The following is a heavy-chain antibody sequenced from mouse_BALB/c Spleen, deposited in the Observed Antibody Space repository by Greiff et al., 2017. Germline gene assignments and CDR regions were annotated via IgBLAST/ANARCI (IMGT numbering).Heavy chain of an antibody. CDR1: GFSLTGYG. CDR2: IWGDGST. D-gene: IGHD2-1*01. CDR3: ARDLYYGNYDAMDY. Sequence: VKLMESGPGLVAPSQSLSITCTVSGFSLTGYGVNWVRQPPGKGLEWLGMIWGDGSTDYNSALKSRLSISKGNSKSQVFLKMNSLQTDDTARYYCARDLYYGNYDAMDYWGQGTSVTVSS. V-gene: IGHV2-6-7*01. J-gene: IGHJ4*01.